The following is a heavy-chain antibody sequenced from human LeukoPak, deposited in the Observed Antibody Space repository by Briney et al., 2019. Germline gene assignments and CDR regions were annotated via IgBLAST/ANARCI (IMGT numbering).Heavy chain of an antibody. CDR3: ARAGGLLWFGEVLESSDAFHI. J-gene: IGHJ3*02. Sequence: GGSLRLSCAASGFTFSSFSMNWVRQAPGKGLEWVSYISSGSSTIYYADSVKGRFTISRDNAENSLYLQVNSLRDEDTAVYYCARAGGLLWFGEVLESSDAFHIWGQGTMVTVSS. D-gene: IGHD3-10*01. V-gene: IGHV3-48*02. CDR2: ISSGSSTI. CDR1: GFTFSSFS.